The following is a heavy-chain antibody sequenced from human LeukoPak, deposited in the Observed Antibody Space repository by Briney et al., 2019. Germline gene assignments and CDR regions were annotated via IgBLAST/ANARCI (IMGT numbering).Heavy chain of an antibody. CDR3: ARLANRNYYGSGSYYNY. V-gene: IGHV4-34*01. CDR1: GGSFSGYY. J-gene: IGHJ4*02. D-gene: IGHD3-10*01. CDR2: INHSGST. Sequence: PSETLSLTCAVYGGSFSGYYWSWIRQPPGKGLEWIGEINHSGSTNYNPSLKSRVTMSVDTSKNQFSLKLSSVTAADTAVYYCARLANRNYYGSGSYYNYWGQGTLVTVSS.